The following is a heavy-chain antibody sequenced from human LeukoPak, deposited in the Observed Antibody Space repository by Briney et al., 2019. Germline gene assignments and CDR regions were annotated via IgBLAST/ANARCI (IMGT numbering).Heavy chain of an antibody. V-gene: IGHV4-34*01. CDR3: ARSYGSYSVY. D-gene: IGHD1-26*01. CDR1: GGSFSGYY. Sequence: PSETLSLTCAVYGGSFSGYYWSWIRQPPGKGLEWIGEINHSGSTNYNPSLKSRVTISVDTSKNQFSLKLSSVTAADTAVYYCARSYGSYSVYWGQGTLVTVSS. J-gene: IGHJ4*02. CDR2: INHSGST.